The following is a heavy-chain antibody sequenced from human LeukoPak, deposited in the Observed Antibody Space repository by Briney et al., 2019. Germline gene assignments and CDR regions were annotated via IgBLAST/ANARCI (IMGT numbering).Heavy chain of an antibody. Sequence: ASVKVSCKASGYTFTSYYMHWVRQAPGQGLEWMGIINPSGGSTSYAQKFQGRVTMTRDTSTSTVYMELSSLRSEDTAVYYCARARRDTRFSASFEFDYWGPGTLVTVSS. CDR2: INPSGGST. D-gene: IGHD2-2*01. CDR3: ARARRDTRFSASFEFDY. V-gene: IGHV1-46*01. CDR1: GYTFTSYY. J-gene: IGHJ4*02.